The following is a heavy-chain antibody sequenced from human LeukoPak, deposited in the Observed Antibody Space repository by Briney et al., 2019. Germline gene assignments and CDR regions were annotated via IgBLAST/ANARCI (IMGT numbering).Heavy chain of an antibody. Sequence: PGGSLRLSCAASGSTFDEYAMHWVRQAPGRGLEWVSGISYSSETIGYVDFVKGRFTISRDNAKNSLYLQMNSLRAEDTALYYCAKDRGGSSQLGDAFDVWGQGTMVSVSS. V-gene: IGHV3-9*01. CDR1: GSTFDEYA. CDR3: AKDRGGSSQLGDAFDV. CDR2: ISYSSETI. J-gene: IGHJ3*01. D-gene: IGHD1-1*01.